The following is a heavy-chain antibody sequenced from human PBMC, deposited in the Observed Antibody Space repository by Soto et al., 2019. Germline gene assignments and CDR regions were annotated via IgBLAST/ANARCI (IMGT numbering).Heavy chain of an antibody. D-gene: IGHD6-6*01. V-gene: IGHV4-4*02. Sequence: PSETLSLTCAVSGGSISSSNWWSWVRQPPGKGLEWIGEIYHSGSTNYNPSLKSRVTISVDKSKNQFSLKLSSVTAADTAVYYCARGSSYSSSKWFDPWGQGTLVTVSS. J-gene: IGHJ5*02. CDR2: IYHSGST. CDR1: GGSISSSNW. CDR3: ARGSSYSSSKWFDP.